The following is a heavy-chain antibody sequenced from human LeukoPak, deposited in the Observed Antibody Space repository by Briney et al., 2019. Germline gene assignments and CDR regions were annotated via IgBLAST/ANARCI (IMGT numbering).Heavy chain of an antibody. CDR1: GFTLSSYA. CDR2: ISASGGTT. Sequence: GGSLRLSCAASGFTLSSYAMSWVRQPPGKGLEWVSGISASGGTTYYADSVKGRFTISRDNAKNSVYLEMNRLRAEDTAVYYCARQSSSHAIEIWGQGTTGTASS. CDR3: ARQSSSHAIEI. V-gene: IGHV3-23*01. D-gene: IGHD6-19*01. J-gene: IGHJ3*02.